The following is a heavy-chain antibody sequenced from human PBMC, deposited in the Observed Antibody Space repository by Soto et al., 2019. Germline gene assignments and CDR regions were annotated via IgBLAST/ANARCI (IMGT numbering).Heavy chain of an antibody. D-gene: IGHD4-17*01. CDR3: ARDYGDSEINWFDP. CDR2: IYYSGST. J-gene: IGHJ5*02. CDR1: GGSISSGDYY. V-gene: IGHV4-30-4*01. Sequence: SETLSLTCTVSGGSISSGDYYWSWIRQPPGKGLEWIGYIYYSGSTYYNPSLKSRVTISVDTSKNQFSLKLSSVTAADTAVYYCARDYGDSEINWFDPWGQGTLVTVSS.